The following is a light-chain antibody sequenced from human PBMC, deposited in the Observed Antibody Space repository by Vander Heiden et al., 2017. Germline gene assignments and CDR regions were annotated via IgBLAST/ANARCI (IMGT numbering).Light chain of an antibody. Sequence: QSALPQPVSDSGSPGQSITISCTGTSSDVGGYNYVSWYQQHPGKAPKLMIYDVSNRPSGVSNRFSGSKSGNTASLTISGLQAEDEADYYCSSYTSSSTLYVFGTGTKVTVL. CDR1: SSDVGGYNY. V-gene: IGLV2-14*01. J-gene: IGLJ1*01. CDR3: SSYTSSSTLYV. CDR2: DVS.